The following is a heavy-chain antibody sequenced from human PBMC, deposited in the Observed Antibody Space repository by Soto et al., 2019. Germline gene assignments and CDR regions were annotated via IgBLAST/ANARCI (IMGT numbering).Heavy chain of an antibody. CDR3: ARDHTPLPPWHVGSSWSTSDY. J-gene: IGHJ4*01. V-gene: IGHV3-21*01. CDR1: GFTFSSYS. Sequence: KSGGSLRFSCAASGFTFSSYSMNWVRQAPGKALEWVSSISSSSSYIYYADSVKGRFTISRDNAKNSLYLQMNSLRAEDTAVYYCARDHTPLPPWHVGSSWSTSDYWGQGTLVTVSS. D-gene: IGHD6-13*01. CDR2: ISSSSSYI.